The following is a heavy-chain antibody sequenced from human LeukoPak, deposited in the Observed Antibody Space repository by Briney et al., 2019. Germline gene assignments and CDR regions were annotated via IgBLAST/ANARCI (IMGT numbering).Heavy chain of an antibody. Sequence: GGSLRLSCAASGFTFSSYEMNWVRQAPGKGLEWVSYISSSGSTIYYADSVKGRFTISRDNAKNSLYLQMNSLRAEDTVVYYCARMGYYGSGSYYKGYYGMDVWGQGTTVTVSS. V-gene: IGHV3-48*03. CDR1: GFTFSSYE. CDR3: ARMGYYGSGSYYKGYYGMDV. J-gene: IGHJ6*02. CDR2: ISSSGSTI. D-gene: IGHD3-10*01.